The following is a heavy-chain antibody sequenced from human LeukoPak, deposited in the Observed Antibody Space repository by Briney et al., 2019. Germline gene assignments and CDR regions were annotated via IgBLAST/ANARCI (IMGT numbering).Heavy chain of an antibody. Sequence: SQTLSLTCAISGDTVSSSSAAWNWIRQSPSRGLEWLGRTYYRSKWYNDYAVSVNSRITINPDTSKNHFSLQLNSVTPEDTAVYYCARGTFGSGYYPTPNALDYWGQGTLVTVSS. CDR2: TYYRSKWYN. CDR1: GDTVSSSSAA. CDR3: ARGTFGSGYYPTPNALDY. J-gene: IGHJ4*02. D-gene: IGHD3-3*01. V-gene: IGHV6-1*01.